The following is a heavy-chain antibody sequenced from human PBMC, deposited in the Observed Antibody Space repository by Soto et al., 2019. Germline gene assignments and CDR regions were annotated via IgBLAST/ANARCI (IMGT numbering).Heavy chain of an antibody. CDR3: ARGRPPYYDSWSGKYWFDP. CDR1: GGSFSGYY. V-gene: IGHV4-34*01. Sequence: SETLSLTCAVYGGSFSGYYWSWIRQPPGKGLEWIGEINHSGSTNYNPSLKSRVTISVDTSKNQFSLKLSSVTAADTAVYYCARGRPPYYDSWSGKYWFDPWGQGTLVTVSS. J-gene: IGHJ5*02. D-gene: IGHD3-3*01. CDR2: INHSGST.